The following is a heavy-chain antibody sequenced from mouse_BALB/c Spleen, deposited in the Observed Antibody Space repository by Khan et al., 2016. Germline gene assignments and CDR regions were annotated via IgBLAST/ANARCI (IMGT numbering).Heavy chain of an antibody. Sequence: QVQLQQSGAELVRPGTSVKVSCKASGYAFTNYLIEWVKQRPGQGLEWIGVINPGSGGTNYNETFKGKATLTADKSSSTAYMQLSSLTSDDSAVYFCARYDGNYDAMDYWGQGTSVTVSS. D-gene: IGHD2-3*01. CDR3: ARYDGNYDAMDY. J-gene: IGHJ4*01. CDR2: INPGSGGT. CDR1: GYAFTNYL. V-gene: IGHV1-54*01.